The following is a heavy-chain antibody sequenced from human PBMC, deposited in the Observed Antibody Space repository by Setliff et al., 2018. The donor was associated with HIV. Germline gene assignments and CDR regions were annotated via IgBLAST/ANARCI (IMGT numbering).Heavy chain of an antibody. CDR3: ARGQGWYNWNDQAFDV. CDR2: IYYSGST. Sequence: SETLSLTCTVSGGSISSSSYYWGWIRQPPGKGLEWIGSIYYSGSTFYTPSLKSRVTISVDTSKNQFSLKLSSMTAADTAVYYCARGQGWYNWNDQAFDVWGQGTMVTVSS. J-gene: IGHJ3*01. V-gene: IGHV4-39*07. D-gene: IGHD1-1*01. CDR1: GGSISSSSYY.